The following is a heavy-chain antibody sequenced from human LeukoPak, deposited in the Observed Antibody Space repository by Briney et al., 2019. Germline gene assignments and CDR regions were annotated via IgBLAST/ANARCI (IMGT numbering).Heavy chain of an antibody. CDR3: ARARIKYYYDSSGYYYFDY. Sequence: PSETLSLTCTVSGGSISSYYWSWIRQPPGKGLEWIGYIYYSGSTNYNPSLKSRVTISVDTSKTQFSLKLSSVTAADTAVYYCARARIKYYYDSSGYYYFDYWGQGTLVTVSS. V-gene: IGHV4-59*01. J-gene: IGHJ4*02. CDR1: GGSISSYY. D-gene: IGHD3-22*01. CDR2: IYYSGST.